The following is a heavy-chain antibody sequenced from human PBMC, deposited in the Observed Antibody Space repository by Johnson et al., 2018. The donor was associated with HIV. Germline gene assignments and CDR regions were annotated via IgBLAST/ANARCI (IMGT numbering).Heavy chain of an antibody. D-gene: IGHD1-1*01. CDR3: AKEGTTMEVDI. CDR1: GFTVSSNE. Sequence: VQLVESRGVLVQPGGSLRLSCAASGFTVSSNEMSWVRQAPGKGLEWVSSISGGSTYYADSVKGRFTISRDNSKNTLYLQLNSLRAEDTAVYYWAKEGTTMEVDIWGQGKMVTVP. J-gene: IGHJ3*02. V-gene: IGHV3-38-3*01. CDR2: ISGGST.